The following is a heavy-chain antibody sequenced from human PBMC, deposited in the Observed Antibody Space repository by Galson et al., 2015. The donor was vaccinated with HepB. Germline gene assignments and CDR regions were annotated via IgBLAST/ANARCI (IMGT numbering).Heavy chain of an antibody. J-gene: IGHJ4*02. Sequence: CAISGDSVSSNSAAWNWIRQSPSRGLEWLGRTYYRSKWYNDYAVSVKSRVTINPYTSKNQFSLQLNSVTLEDTAVYYCARGLSSGWDFDYWGQGTLVTVSS. V-gene: IGHV6-1*01. CDR1: GDSVSSNSAA. D-gene: IGHD6-6*01. CDR3: ARGLSSGWDFDY. CDR2: TYYRSKWYN.